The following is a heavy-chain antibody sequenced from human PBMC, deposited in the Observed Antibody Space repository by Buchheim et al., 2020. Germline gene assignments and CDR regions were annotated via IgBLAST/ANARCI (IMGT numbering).Heavy chain of an antibody. CDR2: ISSSSSTI. Sequence: EVQLVESGGGLVQPGGSLRLSCAASGFTFSSYSMNWVRQAPGKGLEWVSYISSSSSTIYYADSVKGRFTISRDNAKNSLYLQMNSLRAEDTAVYYCAREYCTGGVCDWFDPWGQGTL. V-gene: IGHV3-48*01. CDR1: GFTFSSYS. CDR3: AREYCTGGVCDWFDP. J-gene: IGHJ5*02. D-gene: IGHD2-8*02.